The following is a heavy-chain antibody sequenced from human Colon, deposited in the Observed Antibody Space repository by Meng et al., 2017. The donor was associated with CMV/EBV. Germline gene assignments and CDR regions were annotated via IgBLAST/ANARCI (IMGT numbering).Heavy chain of an antibody. V-gene: IGHV3-48*03. CDR2: ISSRGKTI. Sequence: GESLKISCAASGFTFSSYEMHWVRQAPGKGLEWVLFISSRGKTIYYADSVKGRFTISRDNAQNSLFLQLDSLRDEDTAVYYCARDYKYDHNNDFDAFDIWGQGTMVTVSS. CDR3: ARDYKYDHNNDFDAFDI. D-gene: IGHD1-1*01. CDR1: GFTFSSYE. J-gene: IGHJ3*02.